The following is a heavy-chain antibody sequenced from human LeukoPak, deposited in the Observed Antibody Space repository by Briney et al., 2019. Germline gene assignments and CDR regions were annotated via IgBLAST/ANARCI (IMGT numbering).Heavy chain of an antibody. Sequence: GGSLRLSCAASGFTFSSYEMNWVRQAPGKGLEWVSYIGSSGSTIYYADSVKGRFTISRDNAKNSLYLQMNSLRAEDTALYYCARELRTPYDILGRGNAFDIWGQGTMVTVSS. V-gene: IGHV3-48*03. CDR2: IGSSGSTI. CDR3: ARELRTPYDILGRGNAFDI. D-gene: IGHD3-9*01. CDR1: GFTFSSYE. J-gene: IGHJ3*02.